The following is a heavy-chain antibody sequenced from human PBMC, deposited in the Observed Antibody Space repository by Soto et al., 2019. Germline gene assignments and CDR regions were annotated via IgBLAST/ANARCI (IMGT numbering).Heavy chain of an antibody. V-gene: IGHV3-30*18. Sequence: QVQLVESGGGVVQPGRSLRLSCAASGFTFSRYGMHWVRQAPGKGLEWVAVISYDGSNKYYADSVKGRFPISRDNSKNTLYLQMNSLRAEDTAVYYCAKGAYSGGYLDYWGQGTLVTVSS. CDR2: ISYDGSNK. CDR3: AKGAYSGGYLDY. D-gene: IGHD1-26*01. CDR1: GFTFSRYG. J-gene: IGHJ4*02.